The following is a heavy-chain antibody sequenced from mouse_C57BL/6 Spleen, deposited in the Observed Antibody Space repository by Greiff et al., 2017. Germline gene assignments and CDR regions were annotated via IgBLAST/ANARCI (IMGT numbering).Heavy chain of an antibody. CDR1: GYSFTGYY. CDR3: ARGGYGGDFDY. J-gene: IGHJ2*01. D-gene: IGHD2-2*01. CDR2: INPSTGGT. Sequence: EVQLQQSGPELVKPGASVKISCKASGYSFTGYYMNWVKQSPEKSLEWIGEINPSTGGTTYNQKFKAKATLTVDKSSSTAYMQLKSLTSEDSAVYYCARGGYGGDFDYWGQGTTLTVSS. V-gene: IGHV1-42*01.